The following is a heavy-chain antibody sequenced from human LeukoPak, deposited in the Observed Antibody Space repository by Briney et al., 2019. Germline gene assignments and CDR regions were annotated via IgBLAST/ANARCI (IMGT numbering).Heavy chain of an antibody. J-gene: IGHJ6*03. V-gene: IGHV3-53*01. CDR1: GFTVSSNY. Sequence: PGGSLRLSCAASGFTVSSNYMSWVRQAPGKGPEWVSVIYSGGSIYYADSVKGRFTISRDNSKNTLYLQMNSLRAEDTAVYYCAKRSSYYYYYMDVWGKGTTVTVSS. CDR3: AKRSSYYYYYMDV. CDR2: IYSGGSI.